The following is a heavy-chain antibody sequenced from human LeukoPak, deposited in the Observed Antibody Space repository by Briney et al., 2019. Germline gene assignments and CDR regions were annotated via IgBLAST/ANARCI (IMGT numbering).Heavy chain of an antibody. Sequence: GGSLRLSCAASGFTFSSYAMSWVRQAPGKGLEWVSAISDSGGSTYYADSVKGRFTISRDNSKNTLYLQMNSLRAEDTAVYYCAKGVSDCSSTSCPDAFDIWGQGTMVTVSS. CDR2: ISDSGGST. CDR3: AKGVSDCSSTSCPDAFDI. V-gene: IGHV3-23*01. CDR1: GFTFSSYA. J-gene: IGHJ3*02. D-gene: IGHD2-2*01.